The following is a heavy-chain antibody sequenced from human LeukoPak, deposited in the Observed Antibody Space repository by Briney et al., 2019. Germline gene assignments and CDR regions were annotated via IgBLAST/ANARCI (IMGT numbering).Heavy chain of an antibody. CDR3: AELGITMIGGV. D-gene: IGHD3-10*02. J-gene: IGHJ6*04. Sequence: GGSLRLSCAASGFTFSSYGMSWVRQAPGKGLEWVISISGSGSTTFYADSVKGRFTISRDNSNNMLYLQMNSLRAEDTAVYYCAELGITMIGGVWGKGTTVTISS. V-gene: IGHV3-23*01. CDR1: GFTFSSYG. CDR2: ISGSGSTT.